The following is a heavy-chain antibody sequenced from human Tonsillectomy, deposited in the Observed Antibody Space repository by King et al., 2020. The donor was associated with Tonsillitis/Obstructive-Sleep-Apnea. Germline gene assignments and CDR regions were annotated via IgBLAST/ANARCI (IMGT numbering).Heavy chain of an antibody. CDR3: ARGRFLEWLLVV. CDR1: GGSVSGGGYY. CDR2: IYYTGST. Sequence: VQLQESGPGLVKPSETLSLSCTVSGGSVSGGGYYWSWIRQPPGKGLEWIGYIYYTGSTTYNPSLKSRVTISLDTSKNQFTRKLGSVTAADTAVYYCARGRFLEWLLVVWGQGALVTVSS. D-gene: IGHD3-3*01. V-gene: IGHV4-61*08. J-gene: IGHJ4*02.